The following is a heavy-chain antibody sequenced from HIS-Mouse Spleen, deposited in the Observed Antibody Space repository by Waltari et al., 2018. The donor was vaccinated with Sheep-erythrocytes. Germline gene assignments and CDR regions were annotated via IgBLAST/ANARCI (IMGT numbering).Heavy chain of an antibody. D-gene: IGHD4-4*01. CDR3: AKREGYSNYYFDY. CDR2: LSYDGRNK. J-gene: IGHJ4*02. V-gene: IGHV3-30*18. Sequence: QVQLVESGGGVVQPGRSLRLSCAASGFTFSSYGMHWVRQAPGKGWEWGEVLSYDGRNKDYADSGKGGFTISRDNSKNTLYLQMNSLRAEDTAVYYCAKREGYSNYYFDYWGQGTLVTVSS. CDR1: GFTFSSYG.